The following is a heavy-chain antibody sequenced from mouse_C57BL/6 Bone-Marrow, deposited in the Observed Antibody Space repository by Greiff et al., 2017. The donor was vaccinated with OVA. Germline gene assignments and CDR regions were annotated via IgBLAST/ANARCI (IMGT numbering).Heavy chain of an antibody. CDR2: IYPRSGTT. CDR3: AREPIYYGHFDV. D-gene: IGHD2-1*01. Sequence: QVQLKQSGAELARPGASVKLSCKASGYTFTSYGISWVKQRTGQGLEWIGEIYPRSGTTYYNEKFKGKATLTADKSSSTAYMELRSLTSEDSAVYCCAREPIYYGHFDVWGTGTTVTVSA. J-gene: IGHJ1*03. V-gene: IGHV1-81*01. CDR1: GYTFTSYG.